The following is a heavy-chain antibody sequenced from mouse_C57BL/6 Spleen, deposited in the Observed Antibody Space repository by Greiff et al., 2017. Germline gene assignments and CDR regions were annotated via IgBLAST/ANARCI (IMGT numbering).Heavy chain of an antibody. CDR1: GFTFSDYY. J-gene: IGHJ2*01. D-gene: IGHD2-10*01. V-gene: IGHV5-16*01. Sequence: EVKLVESEGGLVQPGSSMKLSCTASGFTFSDYYMAWVRQVPEKGLEWVANINYDGSSTYYLDSLKSRFIISRDNAKNILYLQMSSLKSEDTATYYCAVGLLHFDYWGQGTTLTVSS. CDR2: INYDGSST. CDR3: AVGLLHFDY.